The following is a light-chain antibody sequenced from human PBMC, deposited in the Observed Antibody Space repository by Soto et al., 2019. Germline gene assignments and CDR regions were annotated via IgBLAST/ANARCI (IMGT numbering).Light chain of an antibody. V-gene: IGLV1-44*01. CDR1: SSNIGSNA. CDR2: NNN. J-gene: IGLJ1*01. Sequence: QSVLTQAPSVSATPGQTVTISCSGSSSNIGSNAINWYQQLPGTAPKLLIFNNNQRPSGVPDRFAGSKSGASASLAISGLQSEDEGDYYCAAWAYSLNVLYVLGTGTKFTVL. CDR3: AAWAYSLNVLYV.